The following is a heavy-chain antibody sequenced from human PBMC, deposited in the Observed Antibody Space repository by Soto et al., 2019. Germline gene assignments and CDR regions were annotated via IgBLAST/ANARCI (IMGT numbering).Heavy chain of an antibody. J-gene: IGHJ4*02. V-gene: IGHV4-31*03. CDR1: GGSISSGGYY. D-gene: IGHD2-15*01. Sequence: SETLSLTCTVSGGSISSGGYYWTWIRQHPGKGLEWIGYIYYSGSTYYNPSLKSRVTISVDTSKNQFSLKLSSVTAADTAVYYCARGVAPALYYFDYWGQGTLVTVSS. CDR3: ARGVAPALYYFDY. CDR2: IYYSGST.